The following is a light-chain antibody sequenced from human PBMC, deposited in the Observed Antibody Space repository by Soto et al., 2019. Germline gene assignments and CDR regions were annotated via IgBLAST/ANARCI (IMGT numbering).Light chain of an antibody. CDR1: ESISRDY. CDR2: GAS. J-gene: IGKJ2*01. V-gene: IGKV3-20*01. CDR3: QQYGGVPYT. Sequence: EIVLTQSPVTLSLSPGQRATLSCRASESISRDYLAWYQQRLGQAPRLLIYGASSGATGIPDRFSGSGSGTDFTLTISRLEPEDFAIYYCQQYGGVPYTFGQGTKVDTK.